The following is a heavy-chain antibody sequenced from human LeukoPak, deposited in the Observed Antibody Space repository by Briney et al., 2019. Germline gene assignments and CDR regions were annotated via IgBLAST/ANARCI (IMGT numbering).Heavy chain of an antibody. Sequence: GGSLRLSCAASGFTFSSYAMSWVRQAPGKGLEWVLSISSSSSYIYYADSVKGRFTISRDNAKNSLYLQMNSLRAEDTAVYYCARCLYYYDTSGYYQYYFDYWGQGTLVTVSS. CDR1: GFTFSSYA. D-gene: IGHD3-22*01. CDR2: ISSSSSYI. CDR3: ARCLYYYDTSGYYQYYFDY. V-gene: IGHV3-21*01. J-gene: IGHJ4*02.